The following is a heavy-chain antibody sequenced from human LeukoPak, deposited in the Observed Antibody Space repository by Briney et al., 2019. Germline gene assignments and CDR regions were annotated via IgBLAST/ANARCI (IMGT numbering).Heavy chain of an antibody. CDR3: ARYNSGQGCLDH. J-gene: IGHJ4*02. D-gene: IGHD5-12*01. CDR2: IYYDGSSK. CDR1: GFTFSSYG. Sequence: ARSLRLSCAASGFTFSSYGMHWVRQAPGKGLEWVAGIYYDGSSKYYADSVKGRFAISRDNSKNTLSLQMSSLRAEDTAVYYCARYNSGQGCLDHWGQGTLVTVSS. V-gene: IGHV3-33*01.